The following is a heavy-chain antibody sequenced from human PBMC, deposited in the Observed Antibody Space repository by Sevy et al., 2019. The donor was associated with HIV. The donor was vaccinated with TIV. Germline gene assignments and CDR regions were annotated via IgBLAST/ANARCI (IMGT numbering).Heavy chain of an antibody. J-gene: IGHJ4*02. V-gene: IGHV3-49*03. CDR1: GFTIDDYA. Sequence: GGCLRLSCTASGFTIDDYAMSWFRQAPGKGLEWVGFARSKTYGGTTDYAASVRGRFTISRDDSNSIAYLQMNSLKTDDTAVYYCTRDVFYYQPGDYWGQGTLVTVSS. D-gene: IGHD2-8*01. CDR2: ARSKTYGGTT. CDR3: TRDVFYYQPGDY.